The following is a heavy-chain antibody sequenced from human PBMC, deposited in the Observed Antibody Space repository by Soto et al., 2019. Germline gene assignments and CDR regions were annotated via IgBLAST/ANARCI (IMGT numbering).Heavy chain of an antibody. V-gene: IGHV4-34*01. CDR1: GGSFSGYY. CDR3: ARAATRYYYYGMDV. D-gene: IGHD2-15*01. J-gene: IGHJ6*02. CDR2: INHSGST. Sequence: SETLSLTCAVYGGSFSGYYWSWIRQPPGKGLEWIGEINHSGSTNYNPSLKSRVTISVDTSKNQLSLKLSSVTAADTAVYYCARAATRYYYYGMDVWGQGTTVTVSS.